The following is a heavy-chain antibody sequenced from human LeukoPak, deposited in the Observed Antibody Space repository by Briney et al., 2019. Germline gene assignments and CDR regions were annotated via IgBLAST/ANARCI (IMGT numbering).Heavy chain of an antibody. J-gene: IGHJ6*03. CDR1: GYTFTSYD. CDR2: MNPNSGNT. CDR3: ARAGRVAVAARFYYMDV. D-gene: IGHD6-19*01. V-gene: IGHV1-8*03. Sequence: ASVKVSCKASGYTFTSYDINWVRQATGQGLGWMGWMNPNSGNTGYAQKFQGRVTITRNTSISTAYMELSSLRSEDTAVYYCARAGRVAVAARFYYMDVWGKGTTVTVSS.